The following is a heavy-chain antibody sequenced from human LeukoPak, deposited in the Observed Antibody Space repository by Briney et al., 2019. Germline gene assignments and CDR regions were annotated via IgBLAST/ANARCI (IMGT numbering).Heavy chain of an antibody. CDR1: GFTFSDYW. D-gene: IGHD2-15*01. Sequence: GGSLRLSCAASGFTFSDYWMNWVRQAPGKGLECVALIKQDGSEILYVDSVKGRFTISRDNAKNSLYLQMNSLRAEETAIYYGGGGAGWSIDYWGQGTLVTVSS. CDR2: IKQDGSEI. J-gene: IGHJ4*02. V-gene: IGHV3-7*01. CDR3: GGGAGWSIDY.